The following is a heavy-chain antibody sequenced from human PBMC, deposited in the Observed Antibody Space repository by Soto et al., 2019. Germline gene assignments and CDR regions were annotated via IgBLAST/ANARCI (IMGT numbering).Heavy chain of an antibody. J-gene: IGHJ6*01. CDR1: GGTFSSYA. Sequence: QVQLVQSGAEVKKPGSSVKVSCKASGGTFSSYAISWVRQAPGQGLEWMGGIIPIFGTANYAQKFQGRVTITADEATSTAYMELSRLRSEDTAAYYCARDRPRGSVFGVGVDVWGQGTTVTVSS. CDR2: IIPIFGTA. V-gene: IGHV1-69*12. CDR3: ARDRPRGSVFGVGVDV. D-gene: IGHD3-3*01.